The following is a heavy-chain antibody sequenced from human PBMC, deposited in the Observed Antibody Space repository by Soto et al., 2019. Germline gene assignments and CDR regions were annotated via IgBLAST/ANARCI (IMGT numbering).Heavy chain of an antibody. V-gene: IGHV4-4*02. J-gene: IGHJ3*02. CDR2: IYHSGST. Sequence: SETLSLTCSVSGDSISNSGYYWSWVRQPPGKGLEWIGEIYHSGSTNYNPSLKSRVTISVDKSKNQFSLKLSSLTAADTAFYYCARSLFSYSSSWYGAFDIWGQGTMVTVSS. D-gene: IGHD6-13*01. CDR3: ARSLFSYSSSWYGAFDI. CDR1: GDSISNSGYY.